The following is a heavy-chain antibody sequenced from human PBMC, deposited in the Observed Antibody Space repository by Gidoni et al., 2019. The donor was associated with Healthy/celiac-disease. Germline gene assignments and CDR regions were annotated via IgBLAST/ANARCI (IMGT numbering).Heavy chain of an antibody. D-gene: IGHD3-22*01. Sequence: QVQLQQWGAGLLKPSETLSLTCAVYGGAFSGYYWSWIRQPPGKGLEWIGEINHSGSTNYNTSLKSRVTRSVDTSKHQFSLKLSSVTAADTAVYYCARKRNSSGYYYPKHFDYWGQGTLVTVSS. CDR3: ARKRNSSGYYYPKHFDY. J-gene: IGHJ4*02. V-gene: IGHV4-34*01. CDR2: INHSGST. CDR1: GGAFSGYY.